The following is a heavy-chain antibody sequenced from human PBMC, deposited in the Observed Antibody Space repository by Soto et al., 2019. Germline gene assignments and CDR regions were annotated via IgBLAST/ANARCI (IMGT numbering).Heavy chain of an antibody. V-gene: IGHV4-59*08. CDR2: IYYRGNT. J-gene: IGHJ6*02. CDR1: GGSISSYY. Sequence: SETLSLTCTVSGGSISSYYWNWIRQPPGKGLEWIGYIYYRGNTNYNPSLKSRVTISVDTSKNQVSQKLSSVTAADTAVYYCAILNVYYDILTGYPRLLGMDVWGQGTTVTGSS. D-gene: IGHD3-9*01. CDR3: AILNVYYDILTGYPRLLGMDV.